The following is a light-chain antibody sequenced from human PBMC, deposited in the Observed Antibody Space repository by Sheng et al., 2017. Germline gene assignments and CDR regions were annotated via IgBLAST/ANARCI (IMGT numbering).Light chain of an antibody. Sequence: TQSPSSLSASVGDRVTITCRASQSISSYLNWYQQKPGKAPKLLIYAASSLQSGVPSRFSGSGSGTDFTLTISSLQPEDFATYYCQQSYSTLEAFGQGTKVEIK. CDR2: AAS. V-gene: IGKV1-39*01. CDR1: QSISSY. J-gene: IGKJ1*01. CDR3: QQSYSTLEA.